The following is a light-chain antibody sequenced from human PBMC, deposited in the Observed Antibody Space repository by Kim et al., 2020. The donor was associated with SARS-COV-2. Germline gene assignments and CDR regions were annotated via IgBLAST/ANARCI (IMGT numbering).Light chain of an antibody. CDR3: QQRSNWFIT. Sequence: PGERATLSCRASQSVSSYLAWYQQKPGQAPRLLIYDASNRATGIPARFSGSGSGTDFTLTISSLGPEDFAVYYCQQRSNWFITFGQGTRLEIK. V-gene: IGKV3-11*01. J-gene: IGKJ5*01. CDR1: QSVSSY. CDR2: DAS.